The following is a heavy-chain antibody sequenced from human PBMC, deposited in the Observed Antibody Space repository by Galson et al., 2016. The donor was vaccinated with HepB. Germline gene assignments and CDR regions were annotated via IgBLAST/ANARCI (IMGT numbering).Heavy chain of an antibody. CDR2: ISSSSTYI. CDR1: GFTLSSYS. V-gene: IGHV3-21*01. CDR3: ARDHRGRWLTDYYYYYGLDV. J-gene: IGHJ6*02. Sequence: SLRLSCAASGFTLSSYSLNWVHQAPGKGLEWVSSISSSSTYIYYADSVKGRFTISRDNAKNSLHLQMNSLRAEDTAVYYCARDHRGRWLTDYYYYYGLDVWGQGTTVTGSS. D-gene: IGHD6-19*01.